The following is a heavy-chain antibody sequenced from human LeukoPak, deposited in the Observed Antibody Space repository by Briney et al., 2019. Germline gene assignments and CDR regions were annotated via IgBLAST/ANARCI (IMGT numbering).Heavy chain of an antibody. J-gene: IGHJ6*04. V-gene: IGHV4-39*07. Sequence: PSETLSLTCTVSGGSISSNIYYWGWIRQSPGKGLEWIANIYYTGSTYYNPSLKSRVTMSVDTSKNQFSLKLSSVTAADTAVYYCAREWDSLWFAEADVWGKGTTVTISS. CDR2: IYYTGST. CDR3: AREWDSLWFAEADV. CDR1: GGSISSNIYY. D-gene: IGHD3-10*01.